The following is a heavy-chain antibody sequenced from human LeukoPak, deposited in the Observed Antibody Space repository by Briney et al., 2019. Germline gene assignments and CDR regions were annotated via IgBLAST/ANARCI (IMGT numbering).Heavy chain of an antibody. CDR1: GFTFSDNY. V-gene: IGHV3-11*04. Sequence: GGFLRLSCAASGFTFSDNYMSWIRQAPGKGLEWVSYISSSGNTTKNADSVKGRFTITRDNAKNSLYLQMNSLRAEDTAVYYCARDGGSAWFLDYWGQGTLVTVSS. J-gene: IGHJ4*02. CDR3: ARDGGSAWFLDY. CDR2: ISSSGNTT. D-gene: IGHD6-19*01.